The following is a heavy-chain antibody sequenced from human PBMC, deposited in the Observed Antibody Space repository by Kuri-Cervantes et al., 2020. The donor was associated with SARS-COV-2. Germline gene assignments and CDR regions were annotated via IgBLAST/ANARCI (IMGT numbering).Heavy chain of an antibody. D-gene: IGHD1-26*01. CDR2: INPNNGGT. V-gene: IGHV1-2*02. CDR1: GYTFSGYY. Sequence: ASVKVSCKASGYTFSGYYMHWMRQAPGQGLEWMGWINPNNGGTNYAQKFQGRVTMTRDTSISTAYMELSSLRSDDTAVYYCARGAVGATSLGAFDIWGQGTMVTVSS. J-gene: IGHJ3*02. CDR3: ARGAVGATSLGAFDI.